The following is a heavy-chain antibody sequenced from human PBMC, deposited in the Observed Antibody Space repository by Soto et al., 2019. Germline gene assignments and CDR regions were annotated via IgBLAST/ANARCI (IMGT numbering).Heavy chain of an antibody. Sequence: SETLSLTCTVSGGSISSSSYYWGWIRQPPGKGLEWIGSIYYSGSTHYSPSLKSRVTISVDTSKNQFSLKLSSVIAADTAVYYCARNETSGYFDYWGRGTLVTVSS. CDR1: GGSISSSSYY. V-gene: IGHV4-39*01. CDR2: IYYSGST. D-gene: IGHD3-22*01. CDR3: ARNETSGYFDY. J-gene: IGHJ4*02.